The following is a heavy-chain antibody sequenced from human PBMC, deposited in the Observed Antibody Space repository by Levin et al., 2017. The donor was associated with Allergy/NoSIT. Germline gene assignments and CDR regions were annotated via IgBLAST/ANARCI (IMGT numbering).Heavy chain of an antibody. CDR3: ARMEYGSGRHGLDV. Sequence: SETLSLTCAVSGDSISSSNWWSWVRQPPGKGLEWIGQIYHGGTTDYNPSLKSRVTFSLDKSNNQFSLKLTSVTAADTAVYYCARMEYGSGRHGLDVWGQGTTVTVSS. V-gene: IGHV4-4*02. CDR1: GDSISSSNW. J-gene: IGHJ6*02. D-gene: IGHD3-10*01. CDR2: IYHGGTT.